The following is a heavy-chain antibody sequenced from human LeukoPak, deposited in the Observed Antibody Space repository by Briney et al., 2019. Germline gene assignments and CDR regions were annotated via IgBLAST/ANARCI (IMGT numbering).Heavy chain of an antibody. CDR1: GFTFSSYA. CDR2: ISGSGGST. CDR3: ANPYDSSGYYYH. Sequence: GGSLRLSCAASGFTFSSYAMSWVRQAPGKGLEWVSAISGSGGSTYYADSVKGRFTISRDNSKNTLNLQMNSLRAEDTAVYYCANPYDSSGYYYHWGQGTLVTVSS. J-gene: IGHJ1*01. D-gene: IGHD3-22*01. V-gene: IGHV3-23*01.